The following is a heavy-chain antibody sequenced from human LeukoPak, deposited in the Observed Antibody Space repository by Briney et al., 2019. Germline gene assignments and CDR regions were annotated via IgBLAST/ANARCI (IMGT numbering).Heavy chain of an antibody. CDR3: ARGGSSGYYYPDY. CDR1: GFTFSSYW. J-gene: IGHJ4*02. Sequence: GGSLRLSCAASGFTFSSYWMSWVRQAPGKGLEWVANIKQDGSEKYYVDSVKGRFTISRDNAKNSLYLQMNSLRAEDTAVYYCARGGSSGYYYPDYWGQGTLVTVSS. V-gene: IGHV3-7*01. CDR2: IKQDGSEK. D-gene: IGHD3-22*01.